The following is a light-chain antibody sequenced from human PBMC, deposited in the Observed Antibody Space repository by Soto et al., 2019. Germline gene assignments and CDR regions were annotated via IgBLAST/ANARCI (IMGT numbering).Light chain of an antibody. CDR1: SSDVGGYNY. J-gene: IGLJ1*01. CDR2: DVS. CDR3: SSYTTSNTRQIV. V-gene: IGLV2-14*03. Sequence: LTQPASVSGSPGQSITISCTGTSSDVGGYNYVSWYQHHPGKAPKLMIFDVSNRPSGVSNRFSGSKSGNTASLTISGLQPEDEADYYCSSYTTSNTRQIVFGTGTKVPVL.